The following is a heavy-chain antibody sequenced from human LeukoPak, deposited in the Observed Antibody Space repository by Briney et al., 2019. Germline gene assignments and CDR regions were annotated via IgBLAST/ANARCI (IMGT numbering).Heavy chain of an antibody. Sequence: GGSLRLSCAASGFTVSSNDMSWVRQAPGKGLECISAIYSGGSTDYADSVKGRLTISRDNSKNTLYLQMNSLRAEDTAVYYCARTYCGGDCRGYYYSYYMDVWGKGTTVTISS. CDR2: IYSGGST. D-gene: IGHD2-21*02. CDR3: ARTYCGGDCRGYYYSYYMDV. V-gene: IGHV3-53*01. J-gene: IGHJ6*03. CDR1: GFTVSSND.